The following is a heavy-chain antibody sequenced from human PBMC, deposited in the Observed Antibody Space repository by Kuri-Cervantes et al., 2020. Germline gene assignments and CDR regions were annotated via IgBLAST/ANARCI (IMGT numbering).Heavy chain of an antibody. CDR2: ISSSSSYI. J-gene: IGHJ4*02. Sequence: GESLKISCAASGFTFSSYSMNWVRQAPGKGLEWVSSISSSSSYIYYADSVKGRFTISRDNAKNSLYLQMNSLRAEDTAVYCCARRQREGSSSSLDNFDYWGQGTLVTVSS. CDR3: ARRQREGSSSSLDNFDY. CDR1: GFTFSSYS. V-gene: IGHV3-21*01. D-gene: IGHD6-6*01.